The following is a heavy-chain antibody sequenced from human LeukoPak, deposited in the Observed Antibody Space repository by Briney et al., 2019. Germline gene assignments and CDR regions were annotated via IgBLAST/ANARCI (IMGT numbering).Heavy chain of an antibody. Sequence: GESLKISCKASGYTFQTYWIGWVRHLPGKGPEWMGIIYPGDSETRYSPSFQDQVIFSVDKSITTAYLQWTSLRASDTDTYYCARPSDWNSGYCSGGSCPPHYWGQGTLVTVSS. CDR3: ARPSDWNSGYCSGGSCPPHY. CDR1: GYTFQTYW. CDR2: IYPGDSET. V-gene: IGHV5-51*01. D-gene: IGHD2-15*01. J-gene: IGHJ4*02.